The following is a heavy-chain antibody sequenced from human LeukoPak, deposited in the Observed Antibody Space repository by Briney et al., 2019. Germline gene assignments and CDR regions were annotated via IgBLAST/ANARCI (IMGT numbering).Heavy chain of an antibody. CDR2: IKQDGSEK. D-gene: IGHD3-3*01. CDR3: ARNYDFWSGYWYYFDY. V-gene: IGHV3-7*01. J-gene: IGHJ4*02. Sequence: GGSLRLSCAASGFTFSSYWMSWVRQAPGKGLEWVANIKQDGSEKYYADSVKGRFTISRDNAKNSLYLQMNSLRAEDTAVYYCARNYDFWSGYWYYFDYWGQGTLVTVSS. CDR1: GFTFSSYW.